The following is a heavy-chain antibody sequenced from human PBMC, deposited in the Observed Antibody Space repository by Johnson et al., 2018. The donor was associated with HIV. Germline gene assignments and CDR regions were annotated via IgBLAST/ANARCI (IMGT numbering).Heavy chain of an antibody. Sequence: QMLLVESGGGVVQPGRSLRLSCAASGFTFSRHAMHWVRQAPGKGLEWVALISYDGSNKYYADSVKGRFTISRDNSKNTLYLQMNSLRAEDTAVYYCAKDQFPAYSNSLFPDAFDIWGQGTMVTVSS. CDR1: GFTFSRHA. CDR3: AKDQFPAYSNSLFPDAFDI. CDR2: ISYDGSNK. J-gene: IGHJ3*02. V-gene: IGHV3-30-3*01. D-gene: IGHD6-6*01.